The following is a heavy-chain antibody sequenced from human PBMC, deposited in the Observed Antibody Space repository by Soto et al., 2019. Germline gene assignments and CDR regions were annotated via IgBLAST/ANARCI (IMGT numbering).Heavy chain of an antibody. V-gene: IGHV1-3*01. CDR3: AAASSTSGGYYGMDV. Sequence: ASVKVSCKASGYSFTSYAIDWVRQAPGQRLEWMGWINAGNGNTKYSQKFQGRVTITRDMSTSTAYMELSSLRSEDTAVYYCAAASSTSGGYYGMDVWGQGTTVTVSS. CDR1: GYSFTSYA. CDR2: INAGNGNT. J-gene: IGHJ6*02. D-gene: IGHD2-2*01.